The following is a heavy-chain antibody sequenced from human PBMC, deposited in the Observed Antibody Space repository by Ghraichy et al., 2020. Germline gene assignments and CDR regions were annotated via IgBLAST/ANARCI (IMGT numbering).Heavy chain of an antibody. Sequence: GGSLRLSCAASGFTFDDYAMHWVRQAPGKGLEWVSGISWNSGSIGYADSVKGRFTISRDNAKNSLYLQMNSLRAEDTALYYCAKDMYGSGSYSLYYYYYYGMDVWGQGTTVTVSS. CDR3: AKDMYGSGSYSLYYYYYYGMDV. D-gene: IGHD3-10*01. V-gene: IGHV3-9*01. CDR1: GFTFDDYA. CDR2: ISWNSGSI. J-gene: IGHJ6*02.